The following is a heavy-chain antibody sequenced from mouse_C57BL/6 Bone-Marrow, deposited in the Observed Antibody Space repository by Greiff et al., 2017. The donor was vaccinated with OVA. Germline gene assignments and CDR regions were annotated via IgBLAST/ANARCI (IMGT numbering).Heavy chain of an antibody. D-gene: IGHD4-1*01. Sequence: VQLQQSGAELVRPGASVKLSCTASGFNIKDDYMHWVKQRPEQGLEWIGWIDPENGDTEYASKFQGKATITADTSSNTAYLQLSSLTSEDTAVYYFTTGSWVDYWGQGTTLTVSS. V-gene: IGHV14-4*01. CDR3: TTGSWVDY. CDR1: GFNIKDDY. CDR2: IDPENGDT. J-gene: IGHJ2*01.